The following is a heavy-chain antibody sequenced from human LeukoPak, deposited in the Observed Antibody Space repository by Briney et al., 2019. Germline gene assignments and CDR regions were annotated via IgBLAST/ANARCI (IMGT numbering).Heavy chain of an antibody. CDR1: GGSISSGDYY. Sequence: SQTLSLTCTVSGGSISSGDYYWSWIRQPPGKGLEWIGYIYYSGSTNYNPSLKSRVTISVDTSKNQFSLKLSSVTAADTAVYYCARAGYYYYGMDVWGQGTTVTVSS. CDR2: IYYSGST. J-gene: IGHJ6*02. V-gene: IGHV4-61*08. CDR3: ARAGYYYYGMDV.